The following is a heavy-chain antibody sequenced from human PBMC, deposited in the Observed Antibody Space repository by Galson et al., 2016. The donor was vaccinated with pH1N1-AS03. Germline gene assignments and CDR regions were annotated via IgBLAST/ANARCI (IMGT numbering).Heavy chain of an antibody. Sequence: SLRLSCAASGFSLSDYYMTWIRQAPGKGLEWVSSISGNSGFINYADSVRGRFTISRDNSKNTVYLQMGSLRAEDMAVYYCARRRSYYDFWSGYSDYWGQGTLVTVSS. CDR3: ARRRSYYDFWSGYSDY. CDR1: GFSLSDYY. V-gene: IGHV3-11*06. CDR2: ISGNSGFI. J-gene: IGHJ4*02. D-gene: IGHD3-3*01.